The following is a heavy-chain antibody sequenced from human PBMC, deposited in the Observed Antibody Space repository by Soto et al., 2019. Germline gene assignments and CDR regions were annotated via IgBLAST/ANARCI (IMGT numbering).Heavy chain of an antibody. CDR2: ISGSGGST. D-gene: IGHD5-18*01. CDR3: AKGKTAMVTSRVYFDY. J-gene: IGHJ4*02. V-gene: IGHV3-23*01. CDR1: GFTFSSYA. Sequence: EVQLLESGGGLVQPGGSLRLSCAASGFTFSSYAMSWVRQAPGKGLEWVSAISGSGGSTYYADSVKGRFTISRDNSKNTRYLQMNSLRAEDTAVYYCAKGKTAMVTSRVYFDYWGQGTLVTVSS.